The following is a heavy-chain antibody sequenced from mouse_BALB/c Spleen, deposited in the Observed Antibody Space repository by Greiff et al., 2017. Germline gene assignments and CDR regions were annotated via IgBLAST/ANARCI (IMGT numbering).Heavy chain of an antibody. CDR1: GYTFTSYW. CDR2: INPSTGYT. CDR3: ARSDYYGSSSMDY. V-gene: IGHV1-7*01. Sequence: QVQLQQSGAELAKPGASVKMSCKASGYTFTSYWMHWVKQRPGQGLEWIGYINPSTGYTEYNQKFKDKATLTADKSSSTAYMQLSSLTSEDSAVYYCARSDYYGSSSMDYWGQGTSVTVSS. D-gene: IGHD1-1*01. J-gene: IGHJ4*01.